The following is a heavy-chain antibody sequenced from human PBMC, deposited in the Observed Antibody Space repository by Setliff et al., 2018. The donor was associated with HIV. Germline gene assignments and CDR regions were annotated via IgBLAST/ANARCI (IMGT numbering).Heavy chain of an antibody. Sequence: GSVKVSCKTSGFAFTNYGFTWARQAPGQGLEWMGWISAYSGETFSTLKFRDRVTLTTDTSTNTAHMELRSLTYGDAAVYFCARGWDYGVRKPEDWGQGTLVTVSS. D-gene: IGHD3-10*01. CDR3: ARGWDYGVRKPED. V-gene: IGHV1-18*01. CDR1: GFAFTNYG. CDR2: ISAYSGET. J-gene: IGHJ4*02.